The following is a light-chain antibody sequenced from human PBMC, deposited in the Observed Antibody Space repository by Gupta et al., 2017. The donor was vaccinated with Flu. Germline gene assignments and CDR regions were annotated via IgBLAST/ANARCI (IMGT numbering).Light chain of an antibody. Sequence: DVVMRQSPLSLSVTIGQAASISCRSSQRLVYKNGITYLTWFHQWPRQSPRRLIYEVSNLDFGVPDRFSSSGSVTLFTLKISRVEAEDVGFYSCMRGTYPRTFGRGTRVEI. CDR3: MRGTYPRT. CDR1: QRLVYKNGITY. J-gene: IGKJ4*01. CDR2: EVS. V-gene: IGKV2-30*01.